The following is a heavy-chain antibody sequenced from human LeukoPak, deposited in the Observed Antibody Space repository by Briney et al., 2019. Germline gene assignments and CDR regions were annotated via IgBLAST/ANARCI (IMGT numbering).Heavy chain of an antibody. CDR3: ARDPYSSSSSLDY. Sequence: SETLSLPCAVYGGSFSGYYWSWIRQPPGKGLGWIGEINHSGSTNYNPSLKSRVTISVDTSKNQFSLKLSSVTAADTAVYYCARDPYSSSSSLDYWGQGTLVTVSS. D-gene: IGHD6-6*01. V-gene: IGHV4-34*01. CDR2: INHSGST. J-gene: IGHJ4*02. CDR1: GGSFSGYY.